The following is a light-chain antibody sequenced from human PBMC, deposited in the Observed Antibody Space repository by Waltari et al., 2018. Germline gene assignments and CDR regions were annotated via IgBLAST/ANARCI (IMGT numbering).Light chain of an antibody. Sequence: HSALTHPAPASGPPGHPIPMSCTATSRAAGDFDRVSWYHQYPGKAPKLMVYEVTRRSSGVSDRFSGSKSGNTASLTIYGLQSEDEADYYCCSYAGLGIYVFGTGTKVTVL. CDR1: SRAAGDFDR. J-gene: IGLJ1*01. CDR2: EVT. V-gene: IGLV2-23*02. CDR3: CSYAGLGIYV.